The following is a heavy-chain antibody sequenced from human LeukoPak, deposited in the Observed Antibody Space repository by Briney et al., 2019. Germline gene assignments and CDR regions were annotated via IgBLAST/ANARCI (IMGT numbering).Heavy chain of an antibody. CDR1: GFTFSSHW. CDR3: ARDGRSGSYGD. J-gene: IGHJ1*01. CDR2: IEEDGSEK. V-gene: IGHV3-7*01. D-gene: IGHD2-15*01. Sequence: GGSLRLSCAASGFTFSSHWMSWVRQAPGKGLEWVASIEEDGSEKNYVDSVKGRFTISRDNAKNSLYLQMNSLQAEDTAVYYCARDGRSGSYGDWGQGTLVTVSS.